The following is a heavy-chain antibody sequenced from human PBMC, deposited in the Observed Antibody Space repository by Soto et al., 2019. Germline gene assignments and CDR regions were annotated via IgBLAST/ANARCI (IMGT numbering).Heavy chain of an antibody. CDR3: ARESGGATATLDYYYFYMDV. CDR2: INPNSGVT. V-gene: IGHV1-2*04. J-gene: IGHJ6*03. Sequence: QVPLVQSGAEVRKPGASVTVSCRSSGDSFNDYYIHWVRQAPGQGLEWMGWINPNSGVTKYAQKFQGWVSMTRDTSIRTVYMQLIRLRSDDTAVYYCARESGGATATLDYYYFYMDVWGTGTTVTVSS. CDR1: GDSFNDYY. D-gene: IGHD5-12*01.